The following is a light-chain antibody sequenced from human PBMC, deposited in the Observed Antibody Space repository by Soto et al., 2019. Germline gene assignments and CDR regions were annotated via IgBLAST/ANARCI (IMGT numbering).Light chain of an antibody. J-gene: IGLJ1*01. CDR3: CSYAGSYSYV. V-gene: IGLV2-11*01. CDR2: DVI. Sequence: QSALTQPRSVSGSPGQSVSISCTGARSDVGGYDHVSWYQQHPDKAPKVIIYDVIKRPSGVPDRFSGSKSGNTASLTISGLQSDDEADYYCCSYAGSYSYVFGPGTKLTVL. CDR1: RSDVGGYDH.